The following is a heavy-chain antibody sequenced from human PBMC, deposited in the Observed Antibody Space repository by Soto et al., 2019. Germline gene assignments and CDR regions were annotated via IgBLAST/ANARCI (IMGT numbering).Heavy chain of an antibody. J-gene: IGHJ4*02. CDR3: ARVFDFWSGLPSDY. V-gene: IGHV1-2*02. Sequence: GASVKVSCKASGYTFTAYYIYWVRQAPGQGLEWMGWINPDSGGTEYAQKFQGRVTMTRDTSISTAYMELSSLRYDDTAVYYCARVFDFWSGLPSDYWGQGTLVTVSS. CDR1: GYTFTAYY. CDR2: INPDSGGT. D-gene: IGHD3-3*01.